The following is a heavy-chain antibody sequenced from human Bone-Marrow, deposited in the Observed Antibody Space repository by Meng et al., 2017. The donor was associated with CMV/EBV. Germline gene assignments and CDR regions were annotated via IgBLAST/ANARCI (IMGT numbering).Heavy chain of an antibody. CDR2: IYSGGSST. CDR3: AKGRGYCSGTSCYIYGHGYGMDV. D-gene: IGHD2-2*02. V-gene: IGHV3-23*03. Sequence: GGSLRLSCAASGLNVLSYAMSWVRQAPGKGLEWVSVIYSGGSSTYYADSVKGRFTISRDNSKNTLYLQMNSLRAEDTAVYYCAKGRGYCSGTSCYIYGHGYGMDVWGQGTTVTVSS. CDR1: GLNVLSYA. J-gene: IGHJ6*02.